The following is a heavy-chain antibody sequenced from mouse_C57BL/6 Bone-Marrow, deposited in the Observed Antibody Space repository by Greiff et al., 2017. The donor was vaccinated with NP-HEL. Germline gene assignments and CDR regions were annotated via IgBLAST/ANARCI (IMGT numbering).Heavy chain of an antibody. V-gene: IGHV1-47*01. CDR2: FHPYNDDT. CDR1: GYTFTTYP. CDR3: ARAYYSNYYYAMDY. Sequence: VHLVESGAELVKPGASVKMSCKASGYTFTTYPIEWMKQNHGKSLEWIGNFHPYNDDTKYNEKFKGKATLTVEKSSSTVYLELSRLTSDDSAVYYCARAYYSNYYYAMDYWGQGTSVTVSS. D-gene: IGHD2-5*01. J-gene: IGHJ4*01.